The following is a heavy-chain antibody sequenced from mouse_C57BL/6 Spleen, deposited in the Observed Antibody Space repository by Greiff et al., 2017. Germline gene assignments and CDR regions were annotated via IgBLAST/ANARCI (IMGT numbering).Heavy chain of an antibody. CDR2: IDPSDSYT. J-gene: IGHJ4*01. D-gene: IGHD2-5*01. V-gene: IGHV1-59*01. CDR1: GYTFTSYW. Sequence: VQLQQPGAALVRPGTSVKLSCKASGYTFTSYWMHWVKQRPGQGLEWIGVIDPSDSYTNYNQKFTGKATLTVDTSSSTAYMQLSSLTSEDSAVYYCARVDSNYFYAMDYWGQGTSVTVSS. CDR3: ARVDSNYFYAMDY.